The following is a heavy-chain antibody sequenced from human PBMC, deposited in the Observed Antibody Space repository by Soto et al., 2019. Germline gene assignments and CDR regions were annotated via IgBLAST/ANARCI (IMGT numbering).Heavy chain of an antibody. Sequence: SETLSLTCSVSGDSVSSDRYFWTWIRQPPGKGLEWIAYISYSGSTNYNPSLKSRVTISVDTSKNQFSLKLSSVTAADTAVYFCARAPVGLDTISYFDYWGQGKLVTVSS. CDR3: ARAPVGLDTISYFDY. V-gene: IGHV4-61*01. J-gene: IGHJ4*02. CDR2: ISYSGST. CDR1: GDSVSSDRYF. D-gene: IGHD3-3*01.